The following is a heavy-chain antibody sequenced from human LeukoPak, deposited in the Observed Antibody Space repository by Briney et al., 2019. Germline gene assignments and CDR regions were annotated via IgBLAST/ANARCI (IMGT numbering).Heavy chain of an antibody. CDR2: IYTSGST. CDR1: GGSISSYY. D-gene: IGHD5-12*01. Sequence: SETLSLTCAVSGGSISSYYWSWIRQPAGKGLEWIGRIYTSGSTNYNPSLKSRVTMSVDTSKNQFSLKLSSVTAADTAVYYCARGKRWLNYNWFDPWGQGTLVTVSS. J-gene: IGHJ5*02. V-gene: IGHV4-4*07. CDR3: ARGKRWLNYNWFDP.